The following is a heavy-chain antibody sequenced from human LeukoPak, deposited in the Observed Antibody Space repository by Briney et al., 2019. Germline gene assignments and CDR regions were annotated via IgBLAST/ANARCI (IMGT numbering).Heavy chain of an antibody. V-gene: IGHV4-31*03. Sequence: NTSETLSLTCTVSGGSISSGGYYWSWIRQHPGKGLEWIGYIYYSGSTYYNPSLKSRVTISVDTSKNQFSLKLSSVTAADTAVYYCARDFEGQPGTYFDYWGQGTLVTVSS. J-gene: IGHJ4*02. CDR1: GGSISSGGYY. D-gene: IGHD1-26*01. CDR2: IYYSGST. CDR3: ARDFEGQPGTYFDY.